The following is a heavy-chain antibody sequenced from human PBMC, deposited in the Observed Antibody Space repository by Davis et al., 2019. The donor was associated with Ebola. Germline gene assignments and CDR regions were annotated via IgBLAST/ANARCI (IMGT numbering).Heavy chain of an antibody. CDR2: INQVGSNK. V-gene: IGHV3-7*01. CDR1: GFTFSNHW. CDR3: ARLPSGVGRALDY. D-gene: IGHD5-12*01. J-gene: IGHJ4*01. Sequence: GESLKISCAASGFTFSNHWMSWVRQAPGKGLEWVANINQVGSNKQYVDSVKGRFTISRDNAENSLFLQLNNLRAEDTALYYWARLPSGVGRALDYWGHGTLVTVSS.